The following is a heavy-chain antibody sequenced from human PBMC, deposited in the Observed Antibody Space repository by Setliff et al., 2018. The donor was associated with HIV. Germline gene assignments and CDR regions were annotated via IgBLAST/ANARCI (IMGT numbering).Heavy chain of an antibody. V-gene: IGHV3-49*03. Sequence: GGSLRLSCTASGFTFGDYAMSWFRQAPGKGLEWVGFIRSKAYGGTTEYAASVKGRFTISRDDSKSIAYLQMNSLKTEDTAVYYCTREGVYSYGPYFDYWGQGTLVTLSS. CDR3: TREGVYSYGPYFDY. CDR1: GFTFGDYA. J-gene: IGHJ4*02. D-gene: IGHD5-18*01. CDR2: IRSKAYGGTT.